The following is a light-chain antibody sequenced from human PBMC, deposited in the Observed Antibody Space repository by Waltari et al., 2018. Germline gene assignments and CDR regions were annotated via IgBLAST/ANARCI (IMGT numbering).Light chain of an antibody. Sequence: VLTQSPATLSLSPGERATLSCRASQSVSSYLAWYQHKPGQAPRLLIYDASNRATGIPARFSGSGSGTDFTLTISSLEPEDFAVYYCQQRINWPPTFGQGTKVEI. CDR2: DAS. V-gene: IGKV3-11*01. CDR3: QQRINWPPT. CDR1: QSVSSY. J-gene: IGKJ1*01.